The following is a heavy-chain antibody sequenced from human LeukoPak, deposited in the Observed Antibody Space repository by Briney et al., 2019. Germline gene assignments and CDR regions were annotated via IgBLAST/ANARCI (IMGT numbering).Heavy chain of an antibody. CDR3: ARDTYSSSWYRGTTYYYYGMDV. Sequence: GGSLRLSCAASGFTFSSYSMNWVRQAPGKGLEWVSSISSSSSYIYYADSVKGRFTISRDNAKNSLYLQTNSLRAEDTAVYYCARDTYSSSWYRGTTYYYYGMDVWGQGTTVTVSS. V-gene: IGHV3-21*01. CDR1: GFTFSSYS. D-gene: IGHD6-13*01. CDR2: ISSSSSYI. J-gene: IGHJ6*02.